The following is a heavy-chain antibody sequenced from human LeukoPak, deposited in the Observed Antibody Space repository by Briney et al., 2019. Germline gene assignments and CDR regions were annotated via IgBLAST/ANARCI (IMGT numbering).Heavy chain of an antibody. CDR3: ANAYCSSTSCYMFDP. V-gene: IGHV1-8*01. D-gene: IGHD2-2*02. CDR1: GYTFTSYD. Sequence: ASVKVSCKASGYTFTSYDINWVRQATGQGLEWMGWMNPNSGNTGYAQKLQGRVTMTRNTSISTAYMELSSLRSEDTAVYYCANAYCSSTSCYMFDPWGQGTLVTVSS. CDR2: MNPNSGNT. J-gene: IGHJ5*02.